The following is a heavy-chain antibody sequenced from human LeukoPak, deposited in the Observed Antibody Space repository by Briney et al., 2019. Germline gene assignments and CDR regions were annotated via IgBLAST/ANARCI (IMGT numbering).Heavy chain of an antibody. V-gene: IGHV3-30*18. CDR1: GFTFSSYG. CDR2: ISYDGSNK. Sequence: GRSLTLSCAASGFTFSSYGMHWVRQAPGKGLEWVAVISYDGSNKYYADSVQGPFTISRDNSKNTLYLQMNSLRAEDTAVYYCAKDFRRAVAGDPYYYYGMDVWGQGTTVTVSS. J-gene: IGHJ6*02. D-gene: IGHD6-19*01. CDR3: AKDFRRAVAGDPYYYYGMDV.